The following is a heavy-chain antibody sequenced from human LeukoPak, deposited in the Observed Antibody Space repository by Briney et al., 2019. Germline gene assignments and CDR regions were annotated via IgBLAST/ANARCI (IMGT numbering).Heavy chain of an antibody. CDR3: ARGDIYDSSAYFYSS. D-gene: IGHD3-22*01. V-gene: IGHV3-7*01. J-gene: IGHJ5*02. CDR2: IKQDGSEK. Sequence: GGSLRLSCAASGFTFSSYWMSWVRQAPGKGLEWVANIKQDGSEKYYVDSVKGRFTISRDNAKNSLYLQMNSLRAEDTAVYYCARGDIYDSSAYFYSSWGQGTLVTVSS. CDR1: GFTFSSYW.